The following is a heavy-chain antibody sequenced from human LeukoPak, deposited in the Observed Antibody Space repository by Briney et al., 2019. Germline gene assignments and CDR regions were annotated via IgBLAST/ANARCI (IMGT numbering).Heavy chain of an antibody. J-gene: IGHJ4*02. CDR2: ISSSSSTI. D-gene: IGHD6-19*01. Sequence: GESLKISCAASGLTFSSDSMNWVRQAPRKGLDWVSYISSSSSTIYYADSVKGRFTISRDNAKNSLYLQMNSLRDEDTAVYYCARMGIAVAGTSYYFDYWGQGTLVTVSS. V-gene: IGHV3-48*02. CDR1: GLTFSSDS. CDR3: ARMGIAVAGTSYYFDY.